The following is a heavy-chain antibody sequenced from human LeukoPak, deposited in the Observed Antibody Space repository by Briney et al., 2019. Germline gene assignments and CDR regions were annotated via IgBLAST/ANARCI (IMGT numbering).Heavy chain of an antibody. CDR1: GVSISSYY. D-gene: IGHD3-16*01. V-gene: IGHV4-59*08. Sequence: SETLSLTCTVSGVSISSYYWSWIRQPPGKGLEWIGYIYYSGSTNYNPSLKSRVTISVDTSKNQFSLKLSSVTAADTAVYYCESSRFGYYYMDVWGKGTTVTVSS. CDR2: IYYSGST. J-gene: IGHJ6*03. CDR3: ESSRFGYYYMDV.